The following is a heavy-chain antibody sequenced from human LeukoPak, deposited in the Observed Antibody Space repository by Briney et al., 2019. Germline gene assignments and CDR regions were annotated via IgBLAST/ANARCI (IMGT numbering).Heavy chain of an antibody. CDR1: GFTFSNAW. V-gene: IGHV3-15*07. Sequence: GGSLRLSCAASGFTFSNAWMNWVRQAPGKGLEWDGRIKSKTDGGTTDYAAPVKGRFTISRDDSKNTLYLQMNSLKTEDTAVYYCTTDLFATIAAADYWGQGTLVTVSS. CDR2: IKSKTDGGTT. J-gene: IGHJ4*02. D-gene: IGHD6-13*01. CDR3: TTDLFATIAAADY.